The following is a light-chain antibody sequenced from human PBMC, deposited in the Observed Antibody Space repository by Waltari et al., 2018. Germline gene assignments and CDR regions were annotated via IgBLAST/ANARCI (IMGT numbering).Light chain of an antibody. CDR2: DVT. J-gene: IGLJ2*01. CDR3: SSYRSTISVV. Sequence: QSALTQPASVSGSPGQSITISCTATRSDIGDYNYVSWYQQHPGKAPKLIIFDVTNRPSGVSDRFSGSKSGNTASLTISALQAEDEGDYYCSSYRSTISVVFGGGTKVTVL. V-gene: IGLV2-14*03. CDR1: RSDIGDYNY.